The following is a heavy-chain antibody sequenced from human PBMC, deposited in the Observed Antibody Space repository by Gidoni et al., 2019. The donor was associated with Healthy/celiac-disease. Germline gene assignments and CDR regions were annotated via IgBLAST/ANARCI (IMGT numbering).Heavy chain of an antibody. CDR2: ISGDVGST. D-gene: IGHD2-21*01. CDR1: GFTFDDYA. V-gene: IGHV3-43*02. Sequence: EVQLVESGGGVVQAGGCLRLSCAASGFTFDDYAMHWVRHAPGKCLGWFSLISGDVGSTYYADSVKGRFTISRDNSKNSLYLQMNSLRTDDTALYYCAKVPGVWPHFDYWGQGTLVTVSS. J-gene: IGHJ4*02. CDR3: AKVPGVWPHFDY.